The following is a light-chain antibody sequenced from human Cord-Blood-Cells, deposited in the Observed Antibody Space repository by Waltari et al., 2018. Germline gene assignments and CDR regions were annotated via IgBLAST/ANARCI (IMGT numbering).Light chain of an antibody. Sequence: QSVLTQPPSVSAAPGQKVTISCSGSSSNIGNNYVSWYQQLPGTAPKLLIYDNNKRPSGIPDRFSGSKAGTSATLGITGLQTGDEADYYCGTWDSSLSAGVFGTGNKVNVL. CDR3: GTWDSSLSAGV. CDR1: SSNIGNNY. CDR2: DNN. J-gene: IGLJ1*01. V-gene: IGLV1-51*01.